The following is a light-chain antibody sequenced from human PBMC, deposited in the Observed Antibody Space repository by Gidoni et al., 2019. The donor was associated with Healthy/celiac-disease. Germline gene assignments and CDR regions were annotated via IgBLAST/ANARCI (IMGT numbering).Light chain of an antibody. V-gene: IGLV2-8*01. CDR3: CSFSVSNTVWV. CDR2: EVS. CDR1: SSDVGGYSY. J-gene: IGLJ3*02. Sequence: QSALTQPPLAAGSPGKPVTISCTGTSSDVGGYSYVSWYQLHPGKAPNLMISEVSKRPSVVPARFSGSMSGNTASLTVSWLQAADGADYYCCSFSVSNTVWVFGGGTKLTVL.